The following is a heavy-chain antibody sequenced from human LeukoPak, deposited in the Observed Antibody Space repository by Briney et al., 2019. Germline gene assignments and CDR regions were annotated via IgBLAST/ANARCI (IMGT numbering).Heavy chain of an antibody. CDR2: INPNSGGT. CDR3: ARDGHGDYDLDY. CDR1: GYTFTGYY. J-gene: IGHJ4*02. V-gene: IGHV1-2*02. Sequence: ASVKVSCKASGYTFTGYYMHWVRQAPGQGLEWMGWINPNSGGTNYAQKFQGRVTITADKSTSTAYMELSSLRSEDTAVYYCARDGHGDYDLDYWGQGTLVTVSS. D-gene: IGHD4-17*01.